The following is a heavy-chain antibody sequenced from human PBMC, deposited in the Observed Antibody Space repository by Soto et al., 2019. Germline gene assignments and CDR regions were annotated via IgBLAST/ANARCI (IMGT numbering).Heavy chain of an antibody. CDR1: GGTSSNFV. J-gene: IGHJ6*02. CDR3: ARHKRSGYDRVDSYYQTMDV. CDR2: IIPMFGAV. D-gene: IGHD3-3*01. V-gene: IGHV1-69*06. Sequence: QMRLVQSGAEVKNSGSSVKVSCKASGGTSSNFVITWVRQVPGQGLEWLGGIIPMFGAVKYAQKFQDRLTITADSSTNTASMELGSLRSADTAVYYWARHKRSGYDRVDSYYQTMDVWGHGTTVTVS.